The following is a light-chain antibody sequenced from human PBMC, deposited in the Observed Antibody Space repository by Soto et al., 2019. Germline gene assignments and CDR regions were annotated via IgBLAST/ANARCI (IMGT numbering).Light chain of an antibody. J-gene: IGKJ2*01. Sequence: ENVLTQSPDTLSLSPGERATLSCRASQTVDSSFLAWYQHKPGQAPRLLIYDSSTRASGIPDRFSGSGSGTDFTLTISTLEPEDFAVYYCQQYSSSPYNFGQGTKLEIK. CDR1: QTVDSSF. CDR2: DSS. V-gene: IGKV3-20*01. CDR3: QQYSSSPYN.